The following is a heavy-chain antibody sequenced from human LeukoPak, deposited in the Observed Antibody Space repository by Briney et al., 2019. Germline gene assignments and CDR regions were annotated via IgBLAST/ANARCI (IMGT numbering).Heavy chain of an antibody. CDR2: IYPGDSDT. Sequence: GESLKISCKGSGYRFTSYWIGWVRQMPGKGLEWMGIIYPGDSDTRYSPSFQGQVTISADKSISTAYLQWSSLQASDTAMYYCARPINMVRGVIGAFDIWGQGTMVTVSS. CDR1: GYRFTSYW. D-gene: IGHD3-10*01. J-gene: IGHJ3*02. CDR3: ARPINMVRGVIGAFDI. V-gene: IGHV5-51*01.